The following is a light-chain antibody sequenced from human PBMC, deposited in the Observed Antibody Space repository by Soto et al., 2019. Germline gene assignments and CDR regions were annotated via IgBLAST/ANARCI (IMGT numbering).Light chain of an antibody. CDR1: SGDVGAYNY. V-gene: IGLV2-14*01. CDR2: DVS. CDR3: NSYAGTSYV. Sequence: QSVLTQPASVSGTPGQSITISCTGTSGDVGAYNYVSWYQQYPGKAPKLIIYDVSNRPSGVSCRFSGSKSGNTASLTISELQAEDEADYYCNSYAGTSYVFGTGTKLTVL. J-gene: IGLJ1*01.